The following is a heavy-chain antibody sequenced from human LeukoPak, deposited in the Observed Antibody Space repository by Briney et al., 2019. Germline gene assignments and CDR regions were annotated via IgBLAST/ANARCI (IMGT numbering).Heavy chain of an antibody. CDR2: IYYSGST. Sequence: SETLSLTCTVSGGSIGSYYWSWIRQPPGKGLEWIGYIYYSGSTNYNPSIKSRVTISVDTSKNQFSLKLTSVTAADTAVYYCSSGSYLDYWGQGTLVTVSS. D-gene: IGHD1-26*01. V-gene: IGHV4-59*01. J-gene: IGHJ4*02. CDR1: GGSIGSYY. CDR3: SSGSYLDY.